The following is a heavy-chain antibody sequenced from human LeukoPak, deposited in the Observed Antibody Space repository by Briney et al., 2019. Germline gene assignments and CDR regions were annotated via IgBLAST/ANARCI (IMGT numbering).Heavy chain of an antibody. CDR3: APGQQWLVGYFQH. J-gene: IGHJ1*01. V-gene: IGHV3-21*04. CDR2: ISSSSSHI. CDR1: GFTFSSYS. Sequence: GGSLRLSCAASGFTFSSYSMNWGRQAPGKGLEWVSSISSSSSHIHSANSVKGRFTISRDNSKNALYLHMNSLRAEDTAVYYCAPGQQWLVGYFQHWGQGTLVTVSS. D-gene: IGHD6-19*01.